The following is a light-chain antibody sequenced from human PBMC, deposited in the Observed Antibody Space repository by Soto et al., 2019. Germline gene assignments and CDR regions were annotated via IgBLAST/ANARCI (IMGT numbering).Light chain of an antibody. CDR3: QQYGTPRSVT. V-gene: IGKV3-20*01. CDR1: QSVTNSF. Sequence: EIVLAQSPGTLSLSPGERATLSCRASQSVTNSFLAWYQQKPGQAPRLLIYGASRRATGIPDRFTGSGSGTDFTLTISKVEPEDFAVYYCQQYGTPRSVTFGQGTRLEIK. CDR2: GAS. J-gene: IGKJ5*01.